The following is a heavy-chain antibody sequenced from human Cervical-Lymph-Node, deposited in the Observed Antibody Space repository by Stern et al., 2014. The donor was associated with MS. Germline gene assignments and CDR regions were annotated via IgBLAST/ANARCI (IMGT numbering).Heavy chain of an antibody. J-gene: IGHJ5*01. CDR3: ARGAVSNRAAATLHNLFDS. CDR2: IIPIPGLP. Sequence: QVQLVQSGAEVKKPGSSVNVSCKASGGTFSSTYAITWMRQAPGQGLEWMGRIIPIPGLPYYAQKFQGRVTIPADTSTSTAYMGLSSLRSEDTAVYYCARGAVSNRAAATLHNLFDSWGQGTLVTVSS. D-gene: IGHD2-15*01. CDR1: GGTFSSTYA. V-gene: IGHV1-69*09.